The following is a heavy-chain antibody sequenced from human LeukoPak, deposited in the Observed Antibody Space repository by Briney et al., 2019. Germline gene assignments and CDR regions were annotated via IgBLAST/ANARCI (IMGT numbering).Heavy chain of an antibody. D-gene: IGHD3-22*01. CDR3: ARGRGRGVLITTSRRSFWFDS. V-gene: IGHV4-59*01. Sequence: SETLSLTCTVSGGSISSYYWSWIRQSPGKGLECIGYIHYTGSTNYNPSLKSRVTISVETSKNQFSLKLKSVTAADTAVYYCARGRGRGVLITTSRRSFWFDSWGQGTLVTVSS. CDR1: GGSISSYY. J-gene: IGHJ5*01. CDR2: IHYTGST.